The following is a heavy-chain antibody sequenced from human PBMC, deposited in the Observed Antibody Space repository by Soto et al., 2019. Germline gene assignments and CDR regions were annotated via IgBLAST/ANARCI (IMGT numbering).Heavy chain of an antibody. CDR2: ISSSSSYI. Sequence: GGSLRLSCVASGFTFSSYSMNWVRQAPGKGLEWVSSISSSSSYIYYADSVKGRFTISRDNAKNSLYLQMNSLRAEDTAVYYCARVGAVAVRNYFDYWGQGTLVTVSS. J-gene: IGHJ4*02. CDR1: GFTFSSYS. V-gene: IGHV3-21*01. CDR3: ARVGAVAVRNYFDY. D-gene: IGHD6-19*01.